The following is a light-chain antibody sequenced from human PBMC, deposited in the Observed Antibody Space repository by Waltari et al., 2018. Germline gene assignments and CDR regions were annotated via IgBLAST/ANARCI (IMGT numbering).Light chain of an antibody. CDR3: CSYAGANTYV. CDR2: EVS. CDR1: SSDVGSYNL. J-gene: IGLJ1*01. Sequence: QSALTQPASVSGSPGQSITVSCTGTSSDVGSYNLVSWYQHHPPKAPKLMMYEVSKRPSGVSNRFSGSKSGDTASLTISGLQHEDEADYYCCSYAGANTYVFGSGTKVTVL. V-gene: IGLV2-23*02.